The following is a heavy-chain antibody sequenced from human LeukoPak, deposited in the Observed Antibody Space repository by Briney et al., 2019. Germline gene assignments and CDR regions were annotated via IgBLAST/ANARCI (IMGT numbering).Heavy chain of an antibody. J-gene: IGHJ4*02. V-gene: IGHV4-59*01. D-gene: IGHD2-2*01. Sequence: SETLSLTCNVSGVPINSYYWSWIRQPPGKGLEWIGYIFHSGNTNYNPSLKSRVTISVDTSKSHFSLKLTSVTAADTAVYYCARVVPASMHFDYWGQGTLVTVSS. CDR2: IFHSGNT. CDR1: GVPINSYY. CDR3: ARVVPASMHFDY.